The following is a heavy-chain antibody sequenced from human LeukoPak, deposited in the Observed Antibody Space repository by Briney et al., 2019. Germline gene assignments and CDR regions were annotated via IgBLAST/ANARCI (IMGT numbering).Heavy chain of an antibody. V-gene: IGHV3-23*01. D-gene: IGHD3-16*01. CDR3: ARRFTYYFDY. CDR2: INGGGGYT. Sequence: GSLRLSCAASGFTFSDYTMNWVRQAPGKGLEWVSGINGGGGYTYYADSVKGRFTISRDNSKNTLYLQMNSLRAEDTALYFCARRFTYYFDYWGQGTLVTVSS. CDR1: GFTFSDYT. J-gene: IGHJ4*02.